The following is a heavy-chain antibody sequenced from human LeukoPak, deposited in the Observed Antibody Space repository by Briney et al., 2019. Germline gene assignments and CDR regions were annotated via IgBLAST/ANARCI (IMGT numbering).Heavy chain of an antibody. CDR3: AKHMSSSWCPDY. J-gene: IGHJ4*02. Sequence: GGSLRLSCAASGFTFSDYYMSWIRQAPGKGLEWVSYISSSSSYTNYADSVKGRFTISRDNAKNSLYLQMNSLRAEDTAVYYCAKHMSSSWCPDYWGQGTLVTVSS. V-gene: IGHV3-11*06. CDR2: ISSSSSYT. D-gene: IGHD6-13*01. CDR1: GFTFSDYY.